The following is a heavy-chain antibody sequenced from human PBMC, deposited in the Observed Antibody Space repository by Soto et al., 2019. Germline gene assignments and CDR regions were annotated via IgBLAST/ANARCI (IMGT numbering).Heavy chain of an antibody. J-gene: IGHJ4*02. CDR2: ISAHNGNT. CDR1: GYTFTSYG. V-gene: IGHV1-18*01. CDR3: ARGRYGDY. D-gene: IGHD1-1*01. Sequence: QVHLVQSGAEVKKPGASVKVSCKGSGYTFTSYGITWVRQAPGQGLEWMGWISAHNGNTDYAQKLQGRVTVTRDTSTSTAYMELRILRSDDTAVYYFARGRYGDYWGQGALVTVSS.